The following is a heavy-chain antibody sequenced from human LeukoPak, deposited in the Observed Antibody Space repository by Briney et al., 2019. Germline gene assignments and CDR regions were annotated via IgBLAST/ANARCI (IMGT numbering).Heavy chain of an antibody. V-gene: IGHV3-23*01. CDR3: VSRGGASVFYYFHF. CDR2: ISGNGRTT. CDR1: GFTFTTHA. J-gene: IGHJ4*02. D-gene: IGHD2/OR15-2a*01. Sequence: GGSLRLSCTDSGFTFTTHAMTWMRQAPGKGPEWASSISGNGRTTYYSDSVRGRFTSSRDNSRKTLYLQMNSLRADDTAVYYCVSRGGASVFYYFHFWGQGTLVTVSS.